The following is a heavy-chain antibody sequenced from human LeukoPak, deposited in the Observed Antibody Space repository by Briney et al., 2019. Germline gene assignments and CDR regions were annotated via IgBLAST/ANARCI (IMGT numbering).Heavy chain of an antibody. D-gene: IGHD3-10*01. CDR1: GGSISSYY. CDR2: IYYSGST. J-gene: IGHJ4*02. Sequence: SETLSLTCTVSGGSISSYYWSWIRQPPGKGLEWIGYIYYSGSTNYNPSLKSRVTISVDTSKNQFSLKLSSVTAADTAVYYCARVVWFGELRYYFDYWGQGTLVTVSS. CDR3: ARVVWFGELRYYFDY. V-gene: IGHV4-59*01.